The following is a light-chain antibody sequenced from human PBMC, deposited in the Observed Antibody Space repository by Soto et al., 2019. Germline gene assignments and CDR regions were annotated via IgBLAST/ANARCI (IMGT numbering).Light chain of an antibody. Sequence: DTVFTQAPDTLYLSQGQRATLSCRASEIVNNRGLAWYQQKPGQPPRLLIYGASSRPGGIPAKFSGSGSGTHFTFTINRLEPDDFAVYYCQPYVMSPYTFAQGTKLAI. CDR2: GAS. CDR1: EIVNNRG. V-gene: IGKV3-20*01. CDR3: QPYVMSPYT. J-gene: IGKJ2*01.